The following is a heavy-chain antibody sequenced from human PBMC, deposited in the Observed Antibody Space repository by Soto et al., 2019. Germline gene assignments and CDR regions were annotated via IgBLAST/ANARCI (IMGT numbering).Heavy chain of an antibody. J-gene: IGHJ1*01. V-gene: IGHV3-72*01. CDR2: SRKKANSYTT. CDR3: ARAAPPFQH. CDR1: GFILSDHY. Sequence: EVQLVESGGGLVQPGGSLRLSCAASGFILSDHYMDWVRQAPGKWLEWVGRSRKKANSYTTEYVASVKGRFTIARDDSNNSLYLQMNSLRTEDTAVYYCARAAPPFQHGGQGTLVTVSS. D-gene: IGHD6-25*01.